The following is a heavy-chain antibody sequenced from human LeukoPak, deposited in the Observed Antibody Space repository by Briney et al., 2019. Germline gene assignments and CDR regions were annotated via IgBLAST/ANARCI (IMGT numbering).Heavy chain of an antibody. CDR2: IYHSGST. J-gene: IGHJ5*02. Sequence: SETLSLTCTVSGGSISSGGYYWSWIRQPPGKGLEWIGYIYHSGSTYYNPSLKSRVTISVDRSKNQFSLKLSSVTAADTAVYYCARHPTIFGVVIYWFDPWGQGTLVTVSS. V-gene: IGHV4-30-2*01. CDR3: ARHPTIFGVVIYWFDP. D-gene: IGHD3-3*01. CDR1: GGSISSGGYY.